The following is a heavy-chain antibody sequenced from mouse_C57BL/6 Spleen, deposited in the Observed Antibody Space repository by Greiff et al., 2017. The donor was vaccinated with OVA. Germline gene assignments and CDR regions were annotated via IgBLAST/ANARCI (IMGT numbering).Heavy chain of an antibody. J-gene: IGHJ2*01. V-gene: IGHV10-1*01. CDR2: IRSKSNNYAT. Sequence: EVKLLESGGGLVQPKGSLKLSCAASGFSFNTYAMNWVRQAPGKGLEWVARIRSKSNNYATYYDDSVKDRFTISRDDSESMLYLQMNNLKTEDTAMYYCVGHACDYFDYWGQGTTLTVSS. CDR3: VGHACDYFDY. CDR1: GFSFNTYA.